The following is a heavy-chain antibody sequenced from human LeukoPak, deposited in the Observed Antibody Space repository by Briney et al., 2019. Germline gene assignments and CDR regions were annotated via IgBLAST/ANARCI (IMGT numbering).Heavy chain of an antibody. D-gene: IGHD3-22*01. V-gene: IGHV4-59*11. J-gene: IGHJ4*02. CDR2: IYYTGST. CDR3: ARFYDISGHPSRIDY. Sequence: ASETLSLTRTVSGGSISSHYWSWIRQPPGKGLEWIGYIYYTGSTSYNPSLKSRVTISVDTSKNQFSLKLSSVTVADTAVYYCARFYDISGHPSRIDYWGQGTLVTVSS. CDR1: GGSISSHY.